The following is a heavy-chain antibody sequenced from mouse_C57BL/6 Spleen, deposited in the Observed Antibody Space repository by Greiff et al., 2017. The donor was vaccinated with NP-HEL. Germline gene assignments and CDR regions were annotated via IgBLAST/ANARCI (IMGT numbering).Heavy chain of an antibody. D-gene: IGHD1-1*01. Sequence: EVQLQQSGPELVKPGASVKISCKASGYTFTDYYMNWVKQSHGKSLEWIGDINPNNGGTSYNQKFKGKATLTVDKSSSTAYMELRSLTSEDSAVYDCARDYYGSSYYYAMDYWGQGTSVTVSS. V-gene: IGHV1-26*01. CDR1: GYTFTDYY. J-gene: IGHJ4*01. CDR2: INPNNGGT. CDR3: ARDYYGSSYYYAMDY.